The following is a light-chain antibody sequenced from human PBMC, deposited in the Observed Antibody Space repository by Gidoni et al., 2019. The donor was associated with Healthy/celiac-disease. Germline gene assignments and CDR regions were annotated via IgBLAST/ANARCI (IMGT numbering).Light chain of an antibody. CDR2: AAS. Sequence: AIRINKAPSSLSASTGDRVTITCRASQRISRYLAWYQQKPGKAPKLLLYAASTLQSGVPSRFSGSGSWTDFTLTISCLQSEDFATFYCQLYYRYPHYTFGPGTKLEIK. V-gene: IGKV1-8*01. CDR3: QLYYRYPHYT. J-gene: IGKJ2*01. CDR1: QRISRY.